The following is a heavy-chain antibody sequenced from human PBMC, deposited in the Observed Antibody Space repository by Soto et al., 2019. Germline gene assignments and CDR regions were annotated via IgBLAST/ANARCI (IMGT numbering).Heavy chain of an antibody. J-gene: IGHJ4*02. Sequence: GGSLRLSCAASGFSFNTYWMSWIRQAPGKGLEWVANINEDGKKQNYVDSVRGRFTISRDNAKTSVHLQMNSLRVEDTAVYYCATRAGAPADWGQGTLVTVSS. V-gene: IGHV3-7*01. D-gene: IGHD6-25*01. CDR2: INEDGKKQ. CDR1: GFSFNTYW. CDR3: ATRAGAPAD.